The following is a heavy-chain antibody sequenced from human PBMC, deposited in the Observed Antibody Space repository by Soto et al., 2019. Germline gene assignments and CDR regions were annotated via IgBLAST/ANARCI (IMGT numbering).Heavy chain of an antibody. CDR3: AKALDTAIDMDV. Sequence: PGGSLRLSCAASGFTFSSYAMSWVRQAPGKGLEWVSGISGGGGSTYYADSVKGRFTISRDNSKNTLYLQMNNLRAEDTALYYCAKALDTAIDMDVWGKGTTVTVSS. D-gene: IGHD5-18*01. J-gene: IGHJ6*03. CDR1: GFTFSSYA. CDR2: ISGGGGST. V-gene: IGHV3-23*01.